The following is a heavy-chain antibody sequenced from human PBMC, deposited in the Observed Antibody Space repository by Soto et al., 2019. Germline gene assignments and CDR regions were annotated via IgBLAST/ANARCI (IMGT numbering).Heavy chain of an antibody. CDR3: AKIKSNYYYYGMDV. V-gene: IGHV3-30*18. CDR2: ISYDGSNK. Sequence: GGSLRLSCAASGFTFSSYGMHWVRQAPGKGLEWVAVISYDGSNKYYADSVKGRFAISRDNSKNTLYLQMNSLRAEDTAVYYCAKIKSNYYYYGMDVWGQGTTVTVSS. J-gene: IGHJ6*02. CDR1: GFTFSSYG.